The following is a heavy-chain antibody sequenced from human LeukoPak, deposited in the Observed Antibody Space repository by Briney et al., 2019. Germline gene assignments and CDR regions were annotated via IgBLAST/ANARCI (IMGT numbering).Heavy chain of an antibody. CDR3: ATHSGIAAAGSPWFDP. CDR2: IYTSGST. V-gene: IGHV4-4*09. D-gene: IGHD6-13*01. J-gene: IGHJ5*02. CDR1: GGSISSYY. Sequence: SETLSLTCTVSGGSISSYYWSWIRQPPGKGLEWIGYIYTSGSTNYNPSLKSRVTISVDTSKNQFSLKLSSVTAADTAVYYCATHSGIAAAGSPWFDPWGQGTLVTVSS.